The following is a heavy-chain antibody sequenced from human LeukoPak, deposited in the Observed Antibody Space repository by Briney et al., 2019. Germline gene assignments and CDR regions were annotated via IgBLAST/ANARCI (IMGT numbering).Heavy chain of an antibody. Sequence: PSETLSLTCNVSGGSITSYYWSWIRQPPGKGLEWIGYIYYSGSTNYNPSLKSRVTISVDTSKNQFSLKLTSVTAADTAVYYCARAPSSGYSYDYYFDYWGQGTLVTVPS. CDR1: GGSITSYY. V-gene: IGHV4-59*08. J-gene: IGHJ4*02. CDR2: IYYSGST. D-gene: IGHD5-18*01. CDR3: ARAPSSGYSYDYYFDY.